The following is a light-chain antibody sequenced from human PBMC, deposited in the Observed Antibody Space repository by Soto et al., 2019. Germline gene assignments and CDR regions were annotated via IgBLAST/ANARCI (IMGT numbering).Light chain of an antibody. CDR2: GTS. CDR1: QSVRKN. CDR3: QQFEDWPT. V-gene: IGKV3-15*01. Sequence: EIVMTQPPATQLLSIGETSTLXXRASQSVRKNLAWYQQKPGQAPGXLIYGTSNRATGIPDRISGGRSGTEFTLTISSLQSEDFGVYYCQQFEDWPTFGQGTKVDIK. J-gene: IGKJ1*01.